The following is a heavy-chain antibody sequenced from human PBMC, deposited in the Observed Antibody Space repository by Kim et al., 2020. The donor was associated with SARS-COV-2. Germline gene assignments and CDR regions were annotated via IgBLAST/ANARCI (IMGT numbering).Heavy chain of an antibody. CDR1: GYTFTSYA. CDR2: INAGNGNT. V-gene: IGHV1-3*01. D-gene: IGHD3-10*01. J-gene: IGHJ4*02. CDR3: AREYYGSGSYEVDY. Sequence: ASVKVSCKASGYTFTSYAMHWVRQAPGQRLEWMGWINAGNGNTKYSQKFQGRVTITRDTYASTAYMELSSLRSEDTAVYYCAREYYGSGSYEVDYWGQGTRVTVSS.